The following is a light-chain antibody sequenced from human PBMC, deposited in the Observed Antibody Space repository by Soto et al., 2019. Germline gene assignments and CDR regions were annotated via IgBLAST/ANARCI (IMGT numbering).Light chain of an antibody. CDR1: QGIRND. CDR2: AAS. J-gene: IGKJ5*01. V-gene: IGKV1-6*01. Sequence: AIQMTQSPSSLSAFVRDRVTLTCRASQGIRNDLGWYQQKPGKAPKLLIYAASNLQSGVPSRFSGSGSGTDFILTISSLQPEEFATYYCQKANSFPITVGQGTRLEIK. CDR3: QKANSFPIT.